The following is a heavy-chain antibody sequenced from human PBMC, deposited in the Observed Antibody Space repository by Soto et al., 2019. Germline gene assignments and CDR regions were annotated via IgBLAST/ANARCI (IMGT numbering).Heavy chain of an antibody. V-gene: IGHV3-7*04. Sequence: EVQLVESGGGLVQPGGSLRLSCAASGFTFSSYWMSWVRQAPGKGLEWVANIKQDGSEKYYVDSVKGRFTISRGNAKNSLYLKINSLRAEATDVYYCARSDYDILTGYTNKAAWFDPWAREPWSPSPQ. D-gene: IGHD3-9*01. CDR3: ARSDYDILTGYTNKAAWFDP. J-gene: IGHJ5*02. CDR2: IKQDGSEK. CDR1: GFTFSSYW.